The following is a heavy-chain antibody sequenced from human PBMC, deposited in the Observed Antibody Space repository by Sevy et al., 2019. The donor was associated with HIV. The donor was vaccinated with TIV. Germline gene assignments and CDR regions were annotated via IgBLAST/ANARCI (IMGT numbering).Heavy chain of an antibody. Sequence: ASVKVSCKASGYTFTTYNIVWVRQAPGQGLEWLAWMSPYNGNKNYAQRVQGRVTMTKDTFTDTAFLELRSLKFDDTAVYYCARVSSSWYDYWGQGTLVTVSS. D-gene: IGHD2-2*01. J-gene: IGHJ4*02. CDR1: GYTFTTYN. CDR3: ARVSSSWYDY. V-gene: IGHV1-18*01. CDR2: MSPYNGNK.